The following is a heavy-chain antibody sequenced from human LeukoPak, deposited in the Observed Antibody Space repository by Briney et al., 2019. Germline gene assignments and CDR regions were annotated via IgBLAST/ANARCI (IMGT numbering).Heavy chain of an antibody. J-gene: IGHJ4*02. CDR3: ARISGMVRGEDFDY. CDR1: GYTFTSYD. CDR2: MNPNSGNT. V-gene: IGHV1-8*01. D-gene: IGHD3-10*01. Sequence: ASVKVSCKASGYTFTSYDINWVRQATGQGLEWMGWMNPNSGNTGYAQKFQGRVTMTRNTSISTAYMELSNLRSEDTAVYYCARISGMVRGEDFDYWGQGTLVTVSS.